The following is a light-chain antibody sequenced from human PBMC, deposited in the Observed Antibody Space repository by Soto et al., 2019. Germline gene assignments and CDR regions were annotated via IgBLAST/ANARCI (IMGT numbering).Light chain of an antibody. J-gene: IGLJ3*02. CDR2: LNSDGSH. CDR3: QTWGTGPWV. Sequence: QPVLTQSPSASASLGASVKLTCTLSSGHSSYAIAWHQQQPETGPRYLMKLNSDGSHTEGAGIPDRFSGSSSGAERYPAISSLQSEDEADYYCQTWGTGPWVFGGGTKVTVL. CDR1: SGHSSYA. V-gene: IGLV4-69*01.